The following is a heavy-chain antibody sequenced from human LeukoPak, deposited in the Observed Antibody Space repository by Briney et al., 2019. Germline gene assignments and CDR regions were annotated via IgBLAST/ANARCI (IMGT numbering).Heavy chain of an antibody. V-gene: IGHV4-61*02. CDR1: GGSISSGSYY. J-gene: IGHJ5*02. CDR2: IYTSGST. Sequence: SQTLSLTCTVSGGSISSGSYYWSWIRQLAGKGLEWIGRIYTSGSTNYNPSLKSRVTISVDTSKNQFSLKLSSVTAADTAVYYCARGVPAALGNWFDPWGQGTLVTVSS. CDR3: ARGVPAALGNWFDP. D-gene: IGHD2-2*01.